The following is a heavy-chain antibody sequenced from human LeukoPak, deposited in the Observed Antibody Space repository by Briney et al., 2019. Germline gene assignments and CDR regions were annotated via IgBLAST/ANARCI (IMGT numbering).Heavy chain of an antibody. Sequence: GGSLRLSCAASGFTFSSFGMHWVGQAPGKGREGGAFIRYDGSNKYYADSVKGRFIISRDNSQNTLYLQMNSLRAEGTAVYYCAKDYPYGGNSGSPHYWGRGTLVTVSS. V-gene: IGHV3-30*02. CDR1: GFTFSSFG. D-gene: IGHD4-23*01. CDR3: AKDYPYGGNSGSPHY. CDR2: IRYDGSNK. J-gene: IGHJ4*02.